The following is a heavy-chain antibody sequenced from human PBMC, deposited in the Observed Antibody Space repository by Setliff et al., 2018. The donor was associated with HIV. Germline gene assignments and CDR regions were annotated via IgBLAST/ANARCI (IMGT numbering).Heavy chain of an antibody. CDR2: ISPYNGDM. V-gene: IGHV1-18*01. J-gene: IGHJ5*01. CDR1: GYIFNAYA. Sequence: ASVKVSCKASGYIFNAYAITWVRQAPGQGLEWIGWISPYNGDMKYAQNFQGRLTVTIDASTTTAYMELSSLRPDDTAVYYCSRGPKYIIPTSNWFDSWGQGTPVTVSS. CDR3: SRGPKYIIPTSNWFDS. D-gene: IGHD1-26*01.